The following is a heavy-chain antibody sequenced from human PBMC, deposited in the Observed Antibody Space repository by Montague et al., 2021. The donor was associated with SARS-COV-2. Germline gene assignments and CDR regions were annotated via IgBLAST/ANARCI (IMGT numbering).Heavy chain of an antibody. D-gene: IGHD3-3*02. V-gene: IGHV4-59*01. CDR2: IYYSGGT. CDR1: GDSTNNFY. Sequence: SETLSLTCTVSGDSTNNFYWSWIRQPPGKGLEWIGYIYYSGGTDYNPSLKSRVTISIDTSKNQFSLNLTSVTAADTGVYYCARTSLASASCRFDPWGQGTLVTVSS. CDR3: ARTSLASASCRFDP. J-gene: IGHJ5*02.